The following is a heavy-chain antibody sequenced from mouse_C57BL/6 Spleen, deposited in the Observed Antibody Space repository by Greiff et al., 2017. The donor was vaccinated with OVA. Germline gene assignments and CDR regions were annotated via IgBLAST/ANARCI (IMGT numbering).Heavy chain of an antibody. J-gene: IGHJ2*01. V-gene: IGHV1-82*01. Sequence: QVQLKQSGPELVKPGASVKISCKASGYAFSSSWMNWVKQRPGKGLEWIGRIYPGDGDTNYNGKFKGKATLTADKSSSTAYMQLSSLTSEDSAVYFCARSAELGREDYWGQGTTLTVSS. CDR1: GYAFSSSW. CDR3: ARSAELGREDY. CDR2: IYPGDGDT. D-gene: IGHD4-1*01.